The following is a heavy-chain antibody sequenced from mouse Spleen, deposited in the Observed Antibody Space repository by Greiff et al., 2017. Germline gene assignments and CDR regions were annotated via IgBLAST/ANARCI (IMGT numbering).Heavy chain of an antibody. CDR2: IDPSDSET. CDR1: GYTFTSYW. CDR3: ARGDFDY. J-gene: IGHJ2*01. V-gene: IGHV1-69*02. Sequence: QVQLQQPGAELVKPGAPVKLSCKASGYTFTSYWMNWVKQRPGRGLEWIGRIDPSDSETHYNQKFKDKATLTVDKSSSTAYIQLSSLTSEDSAVYYCARGDFDYWGQGTTLTVSS.